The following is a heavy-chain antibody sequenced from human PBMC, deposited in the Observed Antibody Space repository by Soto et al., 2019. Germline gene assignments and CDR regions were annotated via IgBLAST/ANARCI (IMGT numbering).Heavy chain of an antibody. CDR2: ISATGGGT. D-gene: IGHD3-16*01. Sequence: GGSLRLSCAASGFKFSNYAMSWVRQAPGKGREWVSLISATGGGTYYADSVKGRFTISRDNSHNTLYLQVHSLTAEDTAVYYCAKDRRAGGNSAFYFDFWGQGAQVTVSS. V-gene: IGHV3-23*01. J-gene: IGHJ4*02. CDR3: AKDRRAGGNSAFYFDF. CDR1: GFKFSNYA.